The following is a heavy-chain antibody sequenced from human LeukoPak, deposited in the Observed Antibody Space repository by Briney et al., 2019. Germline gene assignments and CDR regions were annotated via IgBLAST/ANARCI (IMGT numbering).Heavy chain of an antibody. CDR1: GGSISSSNW. CDR3: ARARRAVAGPFDY. V-gene: IGHV4-4*02. D-gene: IGHD6-19*01. CDR2: IYHSGST. Sequence: SEALSLTCAVSGGSISSSNWWSWVRQPPGKGLEWIGEIYHSGSTNYNPSLKSRVTISVDKSKNQFSLKLSSVTAADTAVYYCARARRAVAGPFDYWGQGTLVTVSS. J-gene: IGHJ4*02.